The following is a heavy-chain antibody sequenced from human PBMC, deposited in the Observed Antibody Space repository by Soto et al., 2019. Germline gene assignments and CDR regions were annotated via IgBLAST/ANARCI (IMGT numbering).Heavy chain of an antibody. J-gene: IGHJ4*02. Sequence: GSLRLSCAASGFTFSSYGMHWVRQAPGKGLEWVAVISYDGSNKYYADSVKGRFTISRDNSKNTLYLQMNSLRAEDTAVYYCAKDHGRAIQLWFGRGPFDYWGQGTLVTVSS. CDR2: ISYDGSNK. CDR1: GFTFSSYG. D-gene: IGHD5-18*01. CDR3: AKDHGRAIQLWFGRGPFDY. V-gene: IGHV3-30*18.